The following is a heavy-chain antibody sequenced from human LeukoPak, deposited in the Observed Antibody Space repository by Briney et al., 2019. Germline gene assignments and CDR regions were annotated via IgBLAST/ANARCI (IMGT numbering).Heavy chain of an antibody. D-gene: IGHD3-22*01. Sequence: PGGSLRLSCAASGFTFSSYSMXXXXXAPGXXXXXXXXXXXXSSYIYYADSVKGRFTISRDNAKNSLYLQMNSLRAEDTAVYYCARDEEYYYDSSGYYPPGYWGQGTLVTVSS. CDR1: GFTFSSYS. J-gene: IGHJ4*02. CDR3: ARDEEYYYDSSGYYPPGY. CDR2: XXXXSSYI. V-gene: IGHV3-21*01.